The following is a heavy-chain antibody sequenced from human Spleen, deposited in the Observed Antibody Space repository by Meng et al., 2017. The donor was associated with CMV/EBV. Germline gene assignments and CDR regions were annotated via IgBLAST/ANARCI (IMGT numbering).Heavy chain of an antibody. CDR2: LYYTGST. Sequence: SETLSLTCTVSGGSISSSSYYWVWIRQPPGKGLEWIGNLYYTGSTNYNPSLKSRVTISVDTSKNKFSLKLSSVTAADTAVYYCAREGRAPYSYYGMDVWGQGTTVTVSS. V-gene: IGHV4-39*07. CDR3: AREGRAPYSYYGMDV. CDR1: GGSISSSSYY. J-gene: IGHJ6*02.